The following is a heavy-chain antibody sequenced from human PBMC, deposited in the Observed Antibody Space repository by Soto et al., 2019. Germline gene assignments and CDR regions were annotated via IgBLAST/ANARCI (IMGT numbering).Heavy chain of an antibody. D-gene: IGHD2-15*01. CDR1: GGYIRSHY. CDR2: IYYSGST. J-gene: IGHJ4*02. Sequence: SEPQPLPYTVSGGYIRSHYWRWIRQTTGKGLEWIGYIYYSGSTHYNPSLKSRLTISVDRSKNQFTLQLTSVTVEYMAVYYCPTSYCNAWHAYWGQGTQVT. V-gene: IGHV4-59*11. CDR3: PTSYCNAWHAY.